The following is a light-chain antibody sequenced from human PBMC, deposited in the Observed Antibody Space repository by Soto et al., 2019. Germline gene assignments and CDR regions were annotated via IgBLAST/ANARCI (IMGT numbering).Light chain of an antibody. Sequence: EVVMTQSQATLSVSPGERATLSCRASQFVSTNLAWYQQKPGQAPRLLIYSASTRATGIPARFSGSGSGTEFTLTISSLQSEDSAVYYCQQFNNWPPLTFGGGTKVEIK. V-gene: IGKV3-15*01. J-gene: IGKJ4*01. CDR2: SAS. CDR3: QQFNNWPPLT. CDR1: QFVSTN.